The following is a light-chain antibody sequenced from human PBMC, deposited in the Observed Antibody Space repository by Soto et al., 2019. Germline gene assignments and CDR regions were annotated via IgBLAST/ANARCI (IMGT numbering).Light chain of an antibody. CDR1: QGISSY. CDR3: QQSYRTTWT. J-gene: IGKJ1*01. CDR2: AAS. V-gene: IGKV1-39*01. Sequence: DIPMTQSPFSTAEYVGPMVTINCRASQGISSYLAWYQQKPGTAPKLLIDAASSLQSGVPSRFSGSGSETDFTLTSSSLQPEDFATYSCQQSYRTTWTVGQGTKVDIK.